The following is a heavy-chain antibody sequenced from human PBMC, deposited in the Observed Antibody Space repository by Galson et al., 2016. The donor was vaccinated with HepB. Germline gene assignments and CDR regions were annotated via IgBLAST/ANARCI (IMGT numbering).Heavy chain of an antibody. CDR2: INPSGGST. CDR1: GSTFNVYF. V-gene: IGHV1-46*02. J-gene: IGHJ6*02. D-gene: IGHD2-21*02. Sequence: SVKVSCKASGSTFNVYFVHWVRQAPGQGLEWMGIINPSGGSTSYAQKFQGRVTMTRDTSTSTVYMELRSLRSEDTAVNYCAGDPCGGDCYSPYRFYYYDMDVWGQGTTVTVS. CDR3: AGDPCGGDCYSPYRFYYYDMDV.